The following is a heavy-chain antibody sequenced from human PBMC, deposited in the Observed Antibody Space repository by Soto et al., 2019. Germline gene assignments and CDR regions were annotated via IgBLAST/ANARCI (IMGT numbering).Heavy chain of an antibody. J-gene: IGHJ6*02. Sequence: QVQLVQSGAEVKKPGSSVKVSCKTSGVSFNNNGIGWVRQAPGHGLEWMGGVSPPFRTSNYARKFQGRISITADASMGTVNMELSSLTSEDTAQYYCARVLYYGSGSYSPYGMDVWGQGTTVTVSS. CDR1: GVSFNNNG. V-gene: IGHV1-69*01. D-gene: IGHD3-10*01. CDR2: VSPPFRTS. CDR3: ARVLYYGSGSYSPYGMDV.